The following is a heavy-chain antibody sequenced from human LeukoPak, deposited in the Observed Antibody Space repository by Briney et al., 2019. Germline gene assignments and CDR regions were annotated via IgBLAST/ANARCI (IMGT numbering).Heavy chain of an antibody. J-gene: IGHJ4*02. CDR2: IYHSGTT. CDR3: ARVARWGYYFDY. V-gene: IGHV4-30-2*01. CDR1: GGSISSGGYP. D-gene: IGHD1-26*01. Sequence: SETLSLTCAVSGGSISSGGYPWSWIRQPPGKGLEWIGYIYHSGTTYYNPSLKSRVTISIDRSKNQFSLKLSSVTAADAAVYYCARVARWGYYFDYWGQGTLVTVSS.